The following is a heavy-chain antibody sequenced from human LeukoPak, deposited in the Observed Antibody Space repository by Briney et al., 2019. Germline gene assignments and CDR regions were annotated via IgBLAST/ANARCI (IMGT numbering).Heavy chain of an antibody. CDR3: ARNQIVVTPITVGYFDY. Sequence: GGSLRLSCAASGFTFSGYWVTWDRQAPGKGLEWVAYINQDGSEKFYLDSVKGRFTISRDNTKNSLYLQMSSLRAEDTAVYYCARNQIVVTPITVGYFDYWGQGTLVTVSS. D-gene: IGHD5-12*01. CDR2: INQDGSEK. V-gene: IGHV3-7*05. J-gene: IGHJ4*02. CDR1: GFTFSGYW.